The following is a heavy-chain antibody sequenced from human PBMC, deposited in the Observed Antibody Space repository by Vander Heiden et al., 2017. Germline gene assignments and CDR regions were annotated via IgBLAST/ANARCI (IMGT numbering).Heavy chain of an antibody. D-gene: IGHD1-26*01. CDR2: IATAGDT. CDR1: GFTFSSYD. V-gene: IGHV3-13*01. Sequence: EVQLVESGGGLVQPGGSLRLSCAASGFTFSSYDMHWVRQATGKGLEGVSAIATAGDTYYLGSVKGRFTISRENAKNSLYLQMNSLRAGDTAVYYCARGGSPEAFDIWGQGTMVTVSS. J-gene: IGHJ3*02. CDR3: ARGGSPEAFDI.